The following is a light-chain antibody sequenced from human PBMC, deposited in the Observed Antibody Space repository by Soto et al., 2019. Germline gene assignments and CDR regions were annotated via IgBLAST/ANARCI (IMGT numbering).Light chain of an antibody. CDR1: QSVSSSY. J-gene: IGKJ4*01. Sequence: EIEMTQSPATLSLSPGERATLYCWASQSVSSSYLAWYQQKPGQAPRLLIYGASSRATGIPDRFSGSGSGTDFTLTISRLEPEDFAVYYCQQYGSSPLTFGGGTKVDIK. CDR3: QQYGSSPLT. CDR2: GAS. V-gene: IGKV3-20*01.